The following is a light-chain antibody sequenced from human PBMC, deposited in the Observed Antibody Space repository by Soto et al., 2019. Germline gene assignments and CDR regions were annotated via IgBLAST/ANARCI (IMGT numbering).Light chain of an antibody. J-gene: IGKJ2*01. CDR1: QSISRN. CDR2: AAR. Sequence: DIQLTQSPSSLSASVGDRITISCRASQSISRNLNWYQQMPGKAPNLLIYAARDLQSGVPGRFSGSGSGTAFNLTISSLQPEDLATYYGPQSHSTPFTFGQGSILE. V-gene: IGKV1-39*01. CDR3: PQSHSTPFT.